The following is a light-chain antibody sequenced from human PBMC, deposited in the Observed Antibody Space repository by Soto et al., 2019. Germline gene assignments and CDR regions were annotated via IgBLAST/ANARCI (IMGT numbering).Light chain of an antibody. CDR3: HQHENQPKT. V-gene: IGKV3-15*01. J-gene: IGKJ1*01. Sequence: EIVMTQSPATLSVSPGERATLSCRASQSVSSNLAWYQQKPGQAPRLLIYGASTRATGIPARFSGSGSGTELAITLSSLQSEDVAVQYGHQHENQPKTFGQATKV. CDR2: GAS. CDR1: QSVSSN.